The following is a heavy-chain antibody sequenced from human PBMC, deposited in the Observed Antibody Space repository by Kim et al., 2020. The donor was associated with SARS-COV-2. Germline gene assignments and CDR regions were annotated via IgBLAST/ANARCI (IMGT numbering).Heavy chain of an antibody. CDR3: AREVQAGGE. Sequence: SYMYYADSVTGRFTTSRDNAKNSLYLQMNSLRAEDTAVYYCAREVQAGGEWGQGTLVTVSS. J-gene: IGHJ4*02. D-gene: IGHD3-16*01. CDR2: SYM. V-gene: IGHV3-21*01.